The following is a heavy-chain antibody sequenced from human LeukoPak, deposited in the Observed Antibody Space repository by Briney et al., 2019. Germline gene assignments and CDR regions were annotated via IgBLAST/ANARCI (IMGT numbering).Heavy chain of an antibody. J-gene: IGHJ4*02. CDR1: GGSISSSSYY. CDR3: ARREYSSSSFSDY. D-gene: IGHD6-6*01. CDR2: IYYSGST. Sequence: SETLSLTCTVSGGSISSSSYYWGWIRQPPGKGLEWMGSIYYSGSTYYNPSLKSRVTISVDTSKNQFSLKLSSVTAADTAVYYCARREYSSSSFSDYWGQGTLVTVSS. V-gene: IGHV4-39*01.